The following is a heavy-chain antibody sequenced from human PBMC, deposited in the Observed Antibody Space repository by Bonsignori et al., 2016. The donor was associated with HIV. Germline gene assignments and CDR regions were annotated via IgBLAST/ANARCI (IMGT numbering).Heavy chain of an antibody. J-gene: IGHJ4*02. Sequence: VRQMPGKGLEWMGIIYPGDSDTRYSPSFQGQVNISADKSISTAYLQWSSLKASDTAMYYCARRGGRYCRSTSCYREFDYWGQGTPVTVSS. D-gene: IGHD2-2*02. CDR2: IYPGDSDT. CDR3: ARRGGRYCRSTSCYREFDY. V-gene: IGHV5-51*01.